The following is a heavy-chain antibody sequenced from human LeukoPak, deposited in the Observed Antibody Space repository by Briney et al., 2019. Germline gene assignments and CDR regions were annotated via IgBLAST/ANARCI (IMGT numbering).Heavy chain of an antibody. CDR1: GGSISSGGYY. Sequence: SETLSLTCTVSGGSISSGGYYWSWIRQHPGKGLEWIGYIYYSGSTYYNPSLKSRVTISVDTSKNQFSLKLSSVTAADTAVYYWARDRQYCGGYCYSYFYYWGQGTLVTVSS. J-gene: IGHJ4*02. V-gene: IGHV4-31*03. D-gene: IGHD2-21*02. CDR2: IYYSGST. CDR3: ARDRQYCGGYCYSYFYY.